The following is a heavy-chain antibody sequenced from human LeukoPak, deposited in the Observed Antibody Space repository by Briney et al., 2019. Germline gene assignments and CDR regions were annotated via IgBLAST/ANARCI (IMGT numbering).Heavy chain of an antibody. J-gene: IGHJ4*02. CDR2: NKEDGTVK. D-gene: IGHD3-10*01. V-gene: IGHV3-7*01. CDR3: VRDRGWFHFDL. Sequence: PGGSLGLSCAASGFTLSNYWMTWIRQAPGKGLEWVAHNKEDGTVKNYVDSVKGRFTISRDNTKNSLFLQLNSLRAEDTAVYYCVRDRGWFHFDLWGQGTLVTVSS. CDR1: GFTLSNYW.